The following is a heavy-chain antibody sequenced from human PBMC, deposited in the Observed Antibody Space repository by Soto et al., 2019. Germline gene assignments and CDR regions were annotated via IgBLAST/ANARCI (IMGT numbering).Heavy chain of an antibody. Sequence: SDTLSLTCAVHCGPFNWCYWGWIRQPPGKGLEWIGEINHSGSTNYNPSLKSRVTISVDTSKNQFSLKLSSVTAADTAVYYCARVIGDYYGMDVWGQGTTVT. J-gene: IGHJ6*02. CDR2: INHSGST. CDR1: CGPFNWCY. CDR3: ARVIGDYYGMDV. D-gene: IGHD3-16*02. V-gene: IGHV4-34*01.